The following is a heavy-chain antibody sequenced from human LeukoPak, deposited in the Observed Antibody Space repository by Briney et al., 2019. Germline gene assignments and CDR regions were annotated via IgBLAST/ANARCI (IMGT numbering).Heavy chain of an antibody. Sequence: PGGSLRLSCAASGFTFSSYAMSWVRQAPGKGLEWVSAISGSGGSTYYADSAKGRFTISRDNSKNTLYLQMNSLRAEDTAVYYCAKDRPHHYDILTGLVVDAFDIWGQGTMVTVSS. CDR2: ISGSGGST. D-gene: IGHD3-9*01. V-gene: IGHV3-23*01. J-gene: IGHJ3*02. CDR1: GFTFSSYA. CDR3: AKDRPHHYDILTGLVVDAFDI.